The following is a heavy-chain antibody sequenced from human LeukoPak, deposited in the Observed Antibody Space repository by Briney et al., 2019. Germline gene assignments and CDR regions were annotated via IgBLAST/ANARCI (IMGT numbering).Heavy chain of an antibody. Sequence: GGSLRLSCAASGFTFSSYSMNWVRQAPGKGLEWVSAISGSGGTTYYADSVKGRFTISRDNSKNTLYLQMNSLRAEDTAVYYCAKDTLYRGYDPKFDYWGQGTLVTVSS. CDR1: GFTFSSYS. D-gene: IGHD5-12*01. CDR2: ISGSGGTT. V-gene: IGHV3-23*01. CDR3: AKDTLYRGYDPKFDY. J-gene: IGHJ4*02.